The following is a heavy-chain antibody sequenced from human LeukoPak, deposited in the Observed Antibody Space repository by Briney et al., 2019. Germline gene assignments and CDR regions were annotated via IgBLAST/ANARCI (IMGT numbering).Heavy chain of an antibody. CDR2: IYYSGST. CDR3: AKPLRRLPQAGTPACSAP. CDR1: GGSISSYY. D-gene: IGHD6-13*01. Sequence: SSETLSLTCTVSGGSISSYYWSWIRQPPGKGLEWIGYIYYSGSTNYNPSLKSRVTISVDTSKNQFSLKLSSVTAADTAVYYCAKPLRRLPQAGTPACSAPWGQEPPVTAS. J-gene: IGHJ5*02. V-gene: IGHV4-59*08.